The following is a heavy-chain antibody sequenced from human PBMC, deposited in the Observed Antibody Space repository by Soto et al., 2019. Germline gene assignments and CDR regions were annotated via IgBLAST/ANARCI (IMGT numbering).Heavy chain of an antibody. V-gene: IGHV1-69*02. Sequence: ASVKVSCKASGGTFSSYTISWVRQAPGQGLEWMGRIIPILGIANYAQKFQGRVTITADKSTSTAYMELSSLRSEDTAVYYCARSDILTGYPNWFDPWGQGTLVTSPQ. CDR2: IIPILGIA. D-gene: IGHD3-9*01. J-gene: IGHJ5*02. CDR1: GGTFSSYT. CDR3: ARSDILTGYPNWFDP.